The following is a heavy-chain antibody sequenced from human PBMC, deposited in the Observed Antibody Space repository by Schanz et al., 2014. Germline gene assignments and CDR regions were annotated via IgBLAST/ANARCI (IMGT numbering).Heavy chain of an antibody. J-gene: IGHJ4*02. Sequence: EVQLVESGGGFVQPGGSLRLSCAASGFTFSSYWMHWVRQAPGKGLEWVSVIYSGGSTYYADSVKGRFTISRDNSKNTLYLQMNSLRAEDTAVYYCAKDKRGRSSWFFDYWGQGTLVTVSS. CDR1: GFTFSSYW. D-gene: IGHD6-13*01. CDR2: IYSGGST. CDR3: AKDKRGRSSWFFDY. V-gene: IGHV3-66*02.